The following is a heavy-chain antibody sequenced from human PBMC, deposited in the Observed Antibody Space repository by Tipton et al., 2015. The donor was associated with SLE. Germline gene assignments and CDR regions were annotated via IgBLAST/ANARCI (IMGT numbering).Heavy chain of an antibody. V-gene: IGHV3-9*01. Sequence: SLRLSCVASGFTFGDYAMHWVRQAPGKGLEWVSGINWNSGSIDYADSVKGRFIISRDNAKNSLYLQMNSLRAEDTAFYYCAKIERSNWYDYFDQWGQGTLVTVSS. J-gene: IGHJ4*02. CDR1: GFTFGDYA. CDR3: AKIERSNWYDYFDQ. CDR2: INWNSGSI. D-gene: IGHD6-13*01.